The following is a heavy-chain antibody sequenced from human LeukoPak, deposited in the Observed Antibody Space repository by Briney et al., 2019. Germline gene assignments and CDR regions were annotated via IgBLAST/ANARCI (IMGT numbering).Heavy chain of an antibody. CDR1: CGSISSYY. CDR2: IYYSGST. V-gene: IGHV4-59*08. D-gene: IGHD6-6*01. Sequence: SETLSLTCTVSCGSISSYYWSWIRQPPGKGLEWIGYIYYSGSTNYNPSLKSRVTISVDTSKNQFSLKLSSVTAADTAVYYCARRGSSSSLDYWGQGTLVTVSS. J-gene: IGHJ4*02. CDR3: ARRGSSSSLDY.